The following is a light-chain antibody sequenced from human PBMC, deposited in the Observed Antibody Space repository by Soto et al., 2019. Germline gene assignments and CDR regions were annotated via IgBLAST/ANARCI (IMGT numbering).Light chain of an antibody. CDR2: EVS. V-gene: IGLV2-8*01. Sequence: QSALTQPPSASGSPGQSVTISCTGSSSDVGGYNYVSWYQQHPGKAPKLMIYEVSKRPSGVPDRFSGSKSGNTASLTVSGXXXXXEADYYCSSYTGSNKGVFGGGTKLTVL. J-gene: IGLJ2*01. CDR1: SSDVGGYNY. CDR3: SSYTGSNKGV.